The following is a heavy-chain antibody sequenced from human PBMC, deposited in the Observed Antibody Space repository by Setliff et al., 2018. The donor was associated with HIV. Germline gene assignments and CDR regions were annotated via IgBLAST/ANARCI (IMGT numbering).Heavy chain of an antibody. J-gene: IGHJ3*02. Sequence: GGSLRLSCAASEFTFSEYWMNWVRQAPGKGLEWLANIKQDESEIYYVDSVRGRFTVSRDNARNSLYLQMNSLRAEDTAIYYCARIYRSSWPFDACDIWGQGTMVTVSS. CDR1: EFTFSEYW. D-gene: IGHD6-6*01. V-gene: IGHV3-7*03. CDR2: IKQDESEI. CDR3: ARIYRSSWPFDACDI.